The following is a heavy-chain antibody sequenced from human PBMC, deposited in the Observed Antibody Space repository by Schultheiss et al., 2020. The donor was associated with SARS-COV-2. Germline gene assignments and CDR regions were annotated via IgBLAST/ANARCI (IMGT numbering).Heavy chain of an antibody. CDR3: ARVTQWLDGFFDY. D-gene: IGHD6-19*01. CDR2: ISYDGSNK. V-gene: IGHV3-30*03. J-gene: IGHJ4*02. CDR1: GFTFSSYW. Sequence: GGSLRLSCAASGFTFSSYWMQWVRQAPGKGLEWVAVISYDGSNKYYADSVKGRFTISRDNAKNSLYLQMNSLRAEDTAVYYCARVTQWLDGFFDYWGQGTLVTVSS.